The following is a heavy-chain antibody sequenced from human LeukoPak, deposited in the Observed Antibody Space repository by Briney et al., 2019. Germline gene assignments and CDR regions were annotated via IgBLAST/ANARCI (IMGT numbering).Heavy chain of an antibody. V-gene: IGHV6-1*01. D-gene: IGHD1-1*01. CDR3: ARGSGDRLERRANWFDP. CDR2: TYYRSKWYN. J-gene: IGHJ5*02. Sequence: SQTLSLTCAISGDSVSSNSAAWNWIRQSPSRGLEWLGRTYYRSKWYNDYAVSVKSRITINPDTSKNQFSLQLNSVTPEDTAVYYCARGSGDRLERRANWFDPWGQGTLVTVSS. CDR1: GDSVSSNSAA.